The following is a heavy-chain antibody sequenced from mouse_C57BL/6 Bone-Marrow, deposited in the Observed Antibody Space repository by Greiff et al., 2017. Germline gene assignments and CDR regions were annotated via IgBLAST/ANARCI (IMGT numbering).Heavy chain of an antibody. CDR3: TREGGLRRYFGG. V-gene: IGHV5-9-1*02. D-gene: IGHD2-4*01. CDR1: GFTFSSYA. Sequence: EVQLVESGAGLVKPGGSLKLSCAASGFTFSSYAMSWVRQTPEKRLEWVAYISSGGDYIYYADTVKGRFTISRDNARNTLYLQMSSLKSEDTALYYCTREGGLRRYFGGWGTGTTVAVSS. CDR2: ISSGGDYI. J-gene: IGHJ1*03.